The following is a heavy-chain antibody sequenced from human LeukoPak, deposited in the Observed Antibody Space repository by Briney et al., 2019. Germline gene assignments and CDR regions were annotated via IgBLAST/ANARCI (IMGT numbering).Heavy chain of an antibody. D-gene: IGHD6-13*01. V-gene: IGHV4-4*02. CDR1: GGSISSSNW. CDR3: ARTILYSTPYFDY. J-gene: IGHJ4*02. CDR2: IYHSGST. Sequence: SETLSLTCAVSGGSISSSNWWSWVRQPPGKGLEWIGEIYHSGSTNYNPSLKSRVTISVDKSKNQFSLKLSSVTAADTAVYYCARTILYSTPYFDYWGQGTLVTVSS.